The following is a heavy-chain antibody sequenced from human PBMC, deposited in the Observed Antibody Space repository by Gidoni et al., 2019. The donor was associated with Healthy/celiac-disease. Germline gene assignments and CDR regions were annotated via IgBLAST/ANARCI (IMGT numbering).Heavy chain of an antibody. V-gene: IGHV1-18*01. CDR3: ARDLMRYYYDSSGPGYFDY. CDR2: NSAYKGNT. CDR1: GYTFTSYG. J-gene: IGHJ4*02. D-gene: IGHD3-22*01. Sequence: QVQLVRSGAEVKKPGASVKVSCKASGYTFTSYGISWVRQAPGQGLEWMGWNSAYKGNTNYAQKLQGRVTMTTDTSTSTAYMELRSLRSDDTAVYYCARDLMRYYYDSSGPGYFDYWGQGTLVTVSS.